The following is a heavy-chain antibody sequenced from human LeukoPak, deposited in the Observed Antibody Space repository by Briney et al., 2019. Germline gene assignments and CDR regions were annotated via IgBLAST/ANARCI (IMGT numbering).Heavy chain of an antibody. Sequence: PGGSLRLSCAASGFTFSSYSMNWVRQAPGKGLEWVSSISSSSSYIYSADSVKGRFTISRDNAKNSLYLQMNSLRAEDTAVYYYARDGTLANCGGDCSVWLEGTFDYWGQGTLVTVSS. D-gene: IGHD2-21*02. V-gene: IGHV3-21*01. CDR3: ARDGTLANCGGDCSVWLEGTFDY. J-gene: IGHJ4*02. CDR2: ISSSSSYI. CDR1: GFTFSSYS.